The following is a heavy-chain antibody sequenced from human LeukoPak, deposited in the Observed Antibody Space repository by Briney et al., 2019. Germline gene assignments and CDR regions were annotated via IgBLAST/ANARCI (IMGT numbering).Heavy chain of an antibody. CDR2: ISWNSGNI. CDR3: VKDSPPRYSGSPPAY. V-gene: IGHV3-9*01. CDR1: GFTFDDYA. J-gene: IGHJ4*02. Sequence: GGSLRLSCAASGFTFDDYAMHWVRQAPGKGLEWVSGISWNSGNIGYTDSVKGRFTISRDNARNSLYLQMNSLRADDTAVYYCVKDSPPRYSGSPPAYWGQGTLVTVSS. D-gene: IGHD1-26*01.